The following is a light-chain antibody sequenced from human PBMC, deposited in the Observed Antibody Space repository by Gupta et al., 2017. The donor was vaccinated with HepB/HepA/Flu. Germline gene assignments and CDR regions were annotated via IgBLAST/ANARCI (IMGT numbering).Light chain of an antibody. CDR3: HKDNSDLSVT. Sequence: DIQMTQSPSSLSASVGDRVTITCRASQGISNYLAWYQQKQGKDPKLLIYAAATLQAGVTSRFSGSGAGTDLNLTISSRQHEDVATYYCHKDNSDLSVTFGQGTRLEIK. J-gene: IGKJ5*01. V-gene: IGKV1-27*01. CDR1: QGISNY. CDR2: AAA.